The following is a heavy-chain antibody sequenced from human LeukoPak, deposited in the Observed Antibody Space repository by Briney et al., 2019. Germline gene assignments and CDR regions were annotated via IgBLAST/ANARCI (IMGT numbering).Heavy chain of an antibody. V-gene: IGHV3-23*01. J-gene: IGHJ4*02. D-gene: IGHD3-10*01. CDR1: GFTFSSYA. CDR3: AKARNYYSSGSYYKRILNFDY. Sequence: GGSLRLSCAASGFTFSSYAMSWVRQAPGKGLEWVSAISGSGGSTYYADSVKGRFTISRDNSKNTLYLQMNNLRAEDTALYYCAKARNYYSSGSYYKRILNFDYWGQGTLVTVSS. CDR2: ISGSGGST.